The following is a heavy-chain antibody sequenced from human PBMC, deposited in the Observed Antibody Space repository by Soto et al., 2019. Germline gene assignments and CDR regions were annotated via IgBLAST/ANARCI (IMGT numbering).Heavy chain of an antibody. CDR3: ARDSPAGDSIPSHYYYHGMDV. J-gene: IGHJ6*02. Sequence: PGGSLRLSCAASGFTFSSYEMNWVRQAPGKGLEWVSYISSSGSTIYYADSVKGRFTISRDNAKNSLYLQMNSLRAEDTAVYYSARDSPAGDSIPSHYYYHGMDVWGQGTTVTVSS. CDR2: ISSSGSTI. CDR1: GFTFSSYE. V-gene: IGHV3-48*03. D-gene: IGHD7-27*01.